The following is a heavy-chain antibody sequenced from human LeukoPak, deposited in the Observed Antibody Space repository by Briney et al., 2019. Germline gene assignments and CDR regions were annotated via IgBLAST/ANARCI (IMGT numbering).Heavy chain of an antibody. CDR2: INWNGGST. J-gene: IGHJ4*02. V-gene: IGHV3-20*04. CDR1: GFTFSSYA. D-gene: IGHD1-26*01. CDR3: ARNRAGWDL. Sequence: GGSLRLSCAASGFTFSSYAMSWVRPAPGKGLEWVSGINWNGGSTGYADSVKGRFTISRDNAKNSLYLQMNSLRAEDTALYYCARNRAGWDLWGQGTLVTVSS.